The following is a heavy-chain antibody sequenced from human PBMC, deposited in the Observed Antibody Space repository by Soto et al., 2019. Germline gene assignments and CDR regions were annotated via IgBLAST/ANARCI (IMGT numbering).Heavy chain of an antibody. V-gene: IGHV1-69*01. D-gene: IGHD1-26*01. CDR1: GGTFSSYA. CDR2: IIPIFGTA. Sequence: QVQLVQSGAEVKKPGSSVKVSCKASGGTFSSYAISWVRQAPGQGLEWMGGIIPIFGTANYAQKFQVRVTITADESTSTAYMELSSLRSEDTDVYYCARIPSLTIYSGSSGFDYWGQGTLVTVSS. CDR3: ARIPSLTIYSGSSGFDY. J-gene: IGHJ4*02.